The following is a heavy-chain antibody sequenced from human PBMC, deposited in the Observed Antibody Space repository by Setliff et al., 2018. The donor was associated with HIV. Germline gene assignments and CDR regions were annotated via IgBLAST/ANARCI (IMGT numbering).Heavy chain of an antibody. CDR3: ARVSGGRPGNYYYAMDV. CDR2: INTGNENT. D-gene: IGHD1-26*01. CDR1: GYTFSQYA. J-gene: IGHJ6*02. Sequence: PSVKVSCKASGYTFSQYALHWVRQAPGQRLEWMGWINTGNENTRYSQKFQGRVSIIRDTSANTAYMELTNLRSDDSAIYYCARVSGGRPGNYYYAMDVWGQGTTVTVSS. V-gene: IGHV1-3*04.